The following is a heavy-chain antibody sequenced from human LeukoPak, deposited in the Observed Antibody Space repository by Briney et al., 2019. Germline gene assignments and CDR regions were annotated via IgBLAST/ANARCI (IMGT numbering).Heavy chain of an antibody. CDR1: GGSVSRGTYY. CDR3: ALGGGPHYFDY. J-gene: IGHJ4*02. Sequence: SETLSLTCTVSGGSVSRGTYYWHWIRQPPGKGLEWIGYIDYSGSTNYSPSLKSRPTISVDTSKNQFSLKLSSVTAADTAVYYCALGGGPHYFDYCGQGALVTVSS. V-gene: IGHV4-61*01. CDR2: IDYSGST. D-gene: IGHD3-16*01.